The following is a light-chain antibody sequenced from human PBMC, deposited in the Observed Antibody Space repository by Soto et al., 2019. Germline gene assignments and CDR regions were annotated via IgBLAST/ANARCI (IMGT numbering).Light chain of an antibody. CDR2: DDR. CDR3: QVWDRRGDQLV. J-gene: IGLJ7*01. CDR1: NIVSKS. V-gene: IGLV3-21*02. Sequence: SYELTQPPSVSVAPGQTARIPCGGSNIVSKSVNWYQKKPGQAPVLVVYDDRDRPSGIPERSSGSNSGNTATLTITRVEAGDEADYYCQVWDRRGDQLVFGGGTQLTVL.